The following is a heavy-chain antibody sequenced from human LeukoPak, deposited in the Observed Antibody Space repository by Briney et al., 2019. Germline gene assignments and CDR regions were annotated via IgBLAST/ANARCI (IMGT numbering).Heavy chain of an antibody. CDR3: ARWSGWHGADYYYGMDV. J-gene: IGHJ6*02. CDR2: IYYSGST. V-gene: IGHV4-59*01. CDR1: GGSISGYY. Sequence: PSETLSLTCTVSGGSISGYYWSWIRQPPGKGLEWIGYIYYSGSTNYNPSLKSRVTISVDTSKNQFSLKLSSVTAADTAVYYCARWSGWHGADYYYGMDVWGQGTTVTVSS. D-gene: IGHD6-19*01.